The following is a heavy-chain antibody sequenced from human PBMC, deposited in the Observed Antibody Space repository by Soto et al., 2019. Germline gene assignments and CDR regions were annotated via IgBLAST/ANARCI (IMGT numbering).Heavy chain of an antibody. CDR3: ATMGVNYDFDY. D-gene: IGHD3-3*01. CDR1: GGSISSYY. CDR2: IYYSGST. J-gene: IGHJ4*02. Sequence: QVQLQESGPGLVKPSETLSLTCTVSGGSISSYYWSWIRQPPGKGLEWIGYIYYSGSTNYNPSLKSRVTTAVDTSKNQFSLKRRSVTAADTAVDCCATMGVNYDFDYWGQGTLVTVSS. V-gene: IGHV4-59*01.